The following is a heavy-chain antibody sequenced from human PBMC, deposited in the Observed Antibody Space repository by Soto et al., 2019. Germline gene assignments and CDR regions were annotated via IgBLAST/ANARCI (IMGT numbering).Heavy chain of an antibody. CDR3: ARGGASRLPFDS. Sequence: QVQLQESGPGLVKPSETLSLTCTVSGASIISSYWSWIRQPPGKGLEWIGYVYHSGTIYYNPSLTSRVTISMSTSENRLSLSLNSVTAADTAVYYCARGGASRLPFDSWVPGTLVTVSS. V-gene: IGHV4-59*01. CDR2: VYHSGTI. D-gene: IGHD5-12*01. CDR1: GASIISSY. J-gene: IGHJ4*02.